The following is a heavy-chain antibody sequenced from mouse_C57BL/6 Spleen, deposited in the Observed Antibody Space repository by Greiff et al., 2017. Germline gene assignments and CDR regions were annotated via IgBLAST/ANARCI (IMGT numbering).Heavy chain of an antibody. CDR2: IDPSDSYT. D-gene: IGHD2-3*01. Sequence: QVHVKQPGAELVKPGASVKLSCKASGYTFTSYWMQWVKQRPGQGLEWIGEIDPSDSYTNYNQKFKGKATLTVDTSSSTAYMQLSRLTSEASAVYYCARSGWLHAMDYWGQGTSVTVSS. V-gene: IGHV1-50*01. CDR3: ARSGWLHAMDY. CDR1: GYTFTSYW. J-gene: IGHJ4*01.